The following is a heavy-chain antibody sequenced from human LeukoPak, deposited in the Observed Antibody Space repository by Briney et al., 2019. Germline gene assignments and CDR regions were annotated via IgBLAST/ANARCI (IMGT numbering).Heavy chain of an antibody. CDR2: ISGSGNAI. CDR1: GFTFNSYE. V-gene: IGHV3-48*03. Sequence: PGGSLRLSCAASGFTFNSYEMNWVRQAPGKGLEWVSYISGSGNAIYYADSVKGRFTVSRDNAKNSLFLQLNSLRVEDTAVYFCAGGLGFLIESWGQGTLVTVSS. CDR3: AGGLGFLIES. D-gene: IGHD3-3*01. J-gene: IGHJ4*02.